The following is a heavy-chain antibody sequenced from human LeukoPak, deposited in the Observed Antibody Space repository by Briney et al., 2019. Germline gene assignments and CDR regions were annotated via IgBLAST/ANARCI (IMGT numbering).Heavy chain of an antibody. Sequence: GGSLRLSCAASGFTFSSYAMHWVRQAPGKGLEWVAVISYDGSNKYYADSVKGRFTISRDNSKNTLCLQMNSLRAEDTAVYYCARYCSGGSCPHYYYGMDVWGKGTTVTVSS. V-gene: IGHV3-30*04. CDR3: ARYCSGGSCPHYYYGMDV. CDR1: GFTFSSYA. J-gene: IGHJ6*04. CDR2: ISYDGSNK. D-gene: IGHD2-15*01.